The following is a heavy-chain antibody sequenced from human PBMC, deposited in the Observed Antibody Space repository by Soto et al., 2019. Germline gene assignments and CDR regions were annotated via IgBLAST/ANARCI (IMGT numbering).Heavy chain of an antibody. D-gene: IGHD1-26*01. CDR1: GGSFSDYSWN. CDR3: ARGALIDDRGSSPINGCRGF. Sequence: SETLSLTCAVYGGSFSDYSWNWNWIRQPPGKGLEWIGEINHSGSTSHNPSLKSRVSLSLDTSKNQFSLILSSWSAAYSDFYYCARGALIDDRGSSPINGCRGFWGRGTRITFPS. V-gene: IGHV4-34*01. CDR2: INHSGST. J-gene: IGHJ6*01.